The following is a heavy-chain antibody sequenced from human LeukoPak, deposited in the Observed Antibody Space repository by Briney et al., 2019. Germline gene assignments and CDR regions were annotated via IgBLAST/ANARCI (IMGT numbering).Heavy chain of an antibody. CDR3: AKEAPPYGDYVGGFNWFDP. Sequence: GGSLRLSCAASGFTFSSYGMHWVRLAPGKGLEWVAVISYDGSNKYYADSVKGRFTISRDNSKNTLYLQMNSLRAEDTAVYYCAKEAPPYGDYVGGFNWFDPWGQGTLVTVSS. CDR2: ISYDGSNK. V-gene: IGHV3-30*18. D-gene: IGHD4-17*01. CDR1: GFTFSSYG. J-gene: IGHJ5*02.